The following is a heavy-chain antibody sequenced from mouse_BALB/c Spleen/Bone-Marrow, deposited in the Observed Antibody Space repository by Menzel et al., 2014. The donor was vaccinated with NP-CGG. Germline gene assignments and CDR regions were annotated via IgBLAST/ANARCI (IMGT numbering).Heavy chain of an antibody. D-gene: IGHD2-14*01. V-gene: IGHV5-17*02. CDR2: ISSGSSTI. CDR1: GFTFSSFG. Sequence: DVQLVESGGGLVQPGGSRKLSCAASGFTFSSFGMHWVRQAPEKGLEWVAYISSGSSTIYYADTVKGRVTISRDNPKNTLFLQMTRLRSEDTAMYYCARWRYGYAMDYWGQGTAGTVSS. CDR3: ARWRYGYAMDY. J-gene: IGHJ4*01.